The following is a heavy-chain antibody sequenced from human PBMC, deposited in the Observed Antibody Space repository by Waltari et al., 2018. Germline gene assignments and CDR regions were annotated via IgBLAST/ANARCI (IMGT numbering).Heavy chain of an antibody. Sequence: RQHPGKGLEWIGYIYYSGSTYYNPSLKSRVTISVDTSKNQFSLKLSSVTAADTAVYYCARALGAAAAYWYFDLWGRGTLVTVSS. J-gene: IGHJ2*01. D-gene: IGHD6-13*01. CDR2: IYYSGST. V-gene: IGHV4-31*02. CDR3: ARALGAAAAYWYFDL.